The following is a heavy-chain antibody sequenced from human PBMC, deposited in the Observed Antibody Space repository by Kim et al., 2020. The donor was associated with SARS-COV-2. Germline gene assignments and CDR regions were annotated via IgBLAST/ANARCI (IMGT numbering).Heavy chain of an antibody. J-gene: IGHJ3*02. CDR3: ARVHSSGYQVPLPSDAFDI. CDR1: GGSISSSSYY. CDR2: IYYSGST. Sequence: SETLSLTCTVSGGSISSSSYYWGWIRQPPGKGLEWIGSIYYSGSTYYNPSLKSRVTISVDTSKNQFSLKLSSVTAADTAVYYCARVHSSGYQVPLPSDAFDIWGQGTMVTVSS. V-gene: IGHV4-39*07. D-gene: IGHD3-22*01.